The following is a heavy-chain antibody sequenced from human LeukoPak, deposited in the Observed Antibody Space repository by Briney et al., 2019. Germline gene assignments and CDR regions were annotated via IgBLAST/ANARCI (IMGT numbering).Heavy chain of an antibody. V-gene: IGHV4-34*01. CDR2: INHSGST. Sequence: SETLSLTCAVYDGSFSGYYWSWIRQPPGKGLEWIGEINHSGSTNYNPSLKSRVTISLDTSKSQFSLKVRYVTAADTAVYYCAREGGDYGGNSQFWYFDLWGRGTLVTVSS. CDR3: AREGGDYGGNSQFWYFDL. D-gene: IGHD4-23*01. CDR1: DGSFSGYY. J-gene: IGHJ2*01.